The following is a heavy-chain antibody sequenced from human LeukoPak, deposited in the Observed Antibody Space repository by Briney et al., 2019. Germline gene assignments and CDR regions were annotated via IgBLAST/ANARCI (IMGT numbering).Heavy chain of an antibody. V-gene: IGHV1-69*04. D-gene: IGHD1-26*01. CDR1: GYRFTIYW. CDR3: ARDLSSVGATGPALG. J-gene: IGHJ4*02. Sequence: KISCKGSGYRFTIYWIGWVRKMPGRGLGWMGRIIPILGIANYAQKFQGRVTITADKSTSTAYMELSSLRSEDTAVYYCARDLSSVGATGPALGWGQGTLVTVSS. CDR2: IIPILGIA.